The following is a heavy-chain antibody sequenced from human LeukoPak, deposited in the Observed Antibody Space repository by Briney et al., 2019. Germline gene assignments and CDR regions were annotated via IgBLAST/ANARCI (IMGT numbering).Heavy chain of an antibody. CDR2: IIPIFGTA. CDR1: GGTFSSYA. V-gene: IGHV1-69*01. CDR3: ARVLAPYYDFWSGYSH. D-gene: IGHD3-3*01. Sequence: SVKVSCQASGGTFSSYAISWVRQAPGQGLEWMGGIIPIFGTANYAQKFQGRVTITADESTSTAYMELSSLSSEDTGVYYCARVLAPYYDFWSGYSHWGQGTLVTVSS. J-gene: IGHJ4*02.